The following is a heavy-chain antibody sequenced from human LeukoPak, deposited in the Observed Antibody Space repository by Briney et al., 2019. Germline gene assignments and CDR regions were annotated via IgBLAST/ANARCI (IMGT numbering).Heavy chain of an antibody. V-gene: IGHV3-11*01. CDR1: GFTFSDYY. D-gene: IGHD3-9*01. Sequence: GGSLRLSCAASGFTFSDYYMSWIRQAPGKGLEWVSYISSSGSTIYYADSVKGRFTISRDNAKNSLYLQMNSLRAEDTAVYYCARQPNYDILTGYYRAYYYYYMDVWGKGTTVTISS. J-gene: IGHJ6*03. CDR2: ISSSGSTI. CDR3: ARQPNYDILTGYYRAYYYYYMDV.